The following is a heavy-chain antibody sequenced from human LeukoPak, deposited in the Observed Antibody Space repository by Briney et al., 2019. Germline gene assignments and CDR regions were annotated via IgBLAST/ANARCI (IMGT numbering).Heavy chain of an antibody. CDR1: GGSISIYY. CDR2: IDASGIT. Sequence: SETLSLTCTVSGGSISIYYWSWIRQPAGKGLEWIGRIDASGITNYNPSLKSRVSMSVDTSKNQFSLRLSSVTAADTAVYYCARVGDYALKDWGQGTLVTVSS. CDR3: ARVGDYALKD. D-gene: IGHD3-16*01. J-gene: IGHJ4*02. V-gene: IGHV4-4*07.